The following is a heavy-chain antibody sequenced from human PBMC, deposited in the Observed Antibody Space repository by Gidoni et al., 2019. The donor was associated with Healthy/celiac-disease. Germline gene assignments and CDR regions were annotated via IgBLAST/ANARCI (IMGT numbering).Heavy chain of an antibody. V-gene: IGHV3-33*01. D-gene: IGHD6-19*01. CDR3: AREDSSGWYYFDY. CDR2: IWYDGSNK. Sequence: QVQLVESGGGVVKPGRSLRLSCAASGFTFSSYGMHWVRQAPGKGLGWVAVIWYDGSNKYYADSVKGRFTISRDNSKNTLYLQMNSLRAEDTAVYYCAREDSSGWYYFDYWGQGTLVTVSS. CDR1: GFTFSSYG. J-gene: IGHJ4*02.